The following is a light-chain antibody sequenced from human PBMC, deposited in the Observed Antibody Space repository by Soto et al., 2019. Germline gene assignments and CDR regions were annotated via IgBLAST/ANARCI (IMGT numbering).Light chain of an antibody. Sequence: QLVLTQSSSASASLGSSVKLTCTLSSGHSTYIIAWHQQQPGKAPRYLMKLEGSGSYNKGSGIPDRFSGSSSGADRYLTISILLFEDEADYYCETWDTNVVVFGGGTKLTVL. CDR2: LEGSGSY. CDR3: ETWDTNVVV. J-gene: IGLJ2*01. CDR1: SGHSTYI. V-gene: IGLV4-60*02.